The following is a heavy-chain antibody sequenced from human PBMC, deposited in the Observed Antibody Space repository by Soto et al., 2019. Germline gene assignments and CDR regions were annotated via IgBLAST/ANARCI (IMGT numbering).Heavy chain of an antibody. CDR3: AKAHVDCSGDRCYFSSPFYFDF. Sequence: GGSLRLSCATSGFTFRLYTMSWVRQAPGKGLEWVSAVSGGGGTTYYADSVRGRFTVSRDNSGNTVYLQLNSLRADDTAVYYCAKAHVDCSGDRCYFSSPFYFDFWGQGTLVTVSS. CDR2: VSGGGGTT. J-gene: IGHJ4*02. CDR1: GFTFRLYT. V-gene: IGHV3-23*01. D-gene: IGHD2-15*01.